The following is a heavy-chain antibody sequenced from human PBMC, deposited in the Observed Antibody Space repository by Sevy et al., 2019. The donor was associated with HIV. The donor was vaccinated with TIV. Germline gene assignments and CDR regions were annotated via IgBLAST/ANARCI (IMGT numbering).Heavy chain of an antibody. Sequence: GGSLRLSCAASGFDFGKYAISWVRQSPGKGLEWISVISGSGDGIKYADSVKGRFTISRDSSNNMLFLQINSLRVEDTAVYYCARSRRGAYYGSSVTVQPADSWGQGNLVSVSS. J-gene: IGHJ5*01. V-gene: IGHV3-23*01. CDR2: ISGSGDGI. CDR1: GFDFGKYA. D-gene: IGHD3-10*01. CDR3: ARSRRGAYYGSSVTVQPADS.